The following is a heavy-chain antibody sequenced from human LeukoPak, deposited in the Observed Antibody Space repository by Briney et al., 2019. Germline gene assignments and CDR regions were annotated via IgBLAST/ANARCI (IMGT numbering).Heavy chain of an antibody. CDR1: GGSISDYY. CDR2: IYTSGST. D-gene: IGHD3-10*01. CDR3: ARVGVSAFYYFDY. V-gene: IGHV4-4*07. J-gene: IGHJ4*02. Sequence: SETLSLTCTVSGGSISDYYWSWIRQPAGKGLEWIGRIYTSGSTDYNPSLKSRVAMSVDTSKNQFSLKLNSMTAADTAVYYCARVGVSAFYYFDYWGQGTLVTVSS.